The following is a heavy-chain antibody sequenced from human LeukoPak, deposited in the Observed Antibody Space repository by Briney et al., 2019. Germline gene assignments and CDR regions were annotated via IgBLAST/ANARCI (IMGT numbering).Heavy chain of an antibody. V-gene: IGHV3-23*01. Sequence: PGGSLRLSCAASGFTFSNYAMNWVRQAPGKGLEWVSVISGSGGSTYYADSVKGRFTISRDNAKNSLYLQMNSLRAEDTAVYYCARDPLSSYSSGWYLNWGQGTLVTVSS. J-gene: IGHJ4*02. D-gene: IGHD6-19*01. CDR3: ARDPLSSYSSGWYLN. CDR1: GFTFSNYA. CDR2: ISGSGGST.